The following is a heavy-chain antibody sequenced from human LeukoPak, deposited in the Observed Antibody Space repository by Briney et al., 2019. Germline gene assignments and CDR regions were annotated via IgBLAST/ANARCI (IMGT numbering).Heavy chain of an antibody. CDR1: GFTFSSYA. Sequence: GGSLRLSCEASGFTFSSYAMSWVRQAPGKGLEWVSAISGSGGSTYYADSVKGRFTISRDNSKSTLYLQMNSLRAEDTAVYYCAKDRETRYSSNLFDYWGQGTLVTVSS. V-gene: IGHV3-23*01. D-gene: IGHD6-13*01. J-gene: IGHJ4*02. CDR3: AKDRETRYSSNLFDY. CDR2: ISGSGGST.